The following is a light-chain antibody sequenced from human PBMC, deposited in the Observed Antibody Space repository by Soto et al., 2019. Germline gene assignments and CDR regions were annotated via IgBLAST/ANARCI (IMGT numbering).Light chain of an antibody. Sequence: QSALTQPASVSGSPGQAITICCTGTSSDVGAYDLVSWYQHHPGKAPKRLIYEVTKRPSVVSPRFSGSKSGNTASLTISGLQAEDEADYHCCSSTCSDSFGVLFGGGTKLTVL. V-gene: IGLV2-23*02. CDR3: CSSTCSDSFGVL. CDR2: EVT. CDR1: SSDVGAYDL. J-gene: IGLJ2*01.